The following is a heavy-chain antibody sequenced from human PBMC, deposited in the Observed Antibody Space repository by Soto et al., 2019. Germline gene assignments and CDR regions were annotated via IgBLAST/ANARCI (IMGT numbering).Heavy chain of an antibody. CDR1: GYTFTSYD. CDR3: ARERTRGFDP. CDR2: MNPNSGNT. J-gene: IGHJ5*02. Sequence: QVHLVQSGAEVRKPGASVKVSCKASGYTFTSYDINWVRQATGQGLEWMGWMNPNSGNTAYAQKFQGRVTMTRNTSISTAHMELSILRSEDTAVYSCARERTRGFDPWGQGTLVTVTS. V-gene: IGHV1-8*01.